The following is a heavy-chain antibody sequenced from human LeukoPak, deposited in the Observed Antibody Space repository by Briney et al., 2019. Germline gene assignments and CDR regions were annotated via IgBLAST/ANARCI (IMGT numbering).Heavy chain of an antibody. CDR3: TLIQGWGSGSYYLDY. CDR2: VKSKAAGETT. D-gene: IGHD3-10*01. CDR1: GLSISNDW. V-gene: IGHV3-15*01. J-gene: IGHJ4*02. Sequence: GGSLRLSCEASGLSISNDWMSWVRQAPGKGLEWVGRVKSKAAGETTHYAAPVNGRFSISRDDSKNTLYLQMNSLKNEDTGVYYCTLIQGWGSGSYYLDYWGQGTLVTVSS.